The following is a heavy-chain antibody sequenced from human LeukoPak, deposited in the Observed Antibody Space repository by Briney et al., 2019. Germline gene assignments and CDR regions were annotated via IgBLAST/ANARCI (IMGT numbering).Heavy chain of an antibody. CDR3: AKNGAGDYLYYFDY. CDR2: ISYDGSNK. J-gene: IGHJ4*02. CDR1: GFTFSSYG. D-gene: IGHD3-10*01. V-gene: IGHV3-30*18. Sequence: GGSLRPSCAASGFTFSSYGMHWVRQAPGKGLEWVAVISYDGSNKYYADSVKGRFTISRDNSKNTLYLQMNSLRAEDTAVYYCAKNGAGDYLYYFDYWGQGTLVTVSS.